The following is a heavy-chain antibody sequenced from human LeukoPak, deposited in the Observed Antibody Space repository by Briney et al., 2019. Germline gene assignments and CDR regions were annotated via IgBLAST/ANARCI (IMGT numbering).Heavy chain of an antibody. J-gene: IGHJ4*02. D-gene: IGHD3-22*01. Sequence: QSGGPLRLSCAASGFTFSSYEMNRVRQAPGKGLEWVSYISSSGSTIYYADSVKGRFTISRDNAKNSLYLQMNSLRAEDTAVYYCARGRADYYDSSTLGYWGQGTLVTVSS. V-gene: IGHV3-48*03. CDR2: ISSSGSTI. CDR1: GFTFSSYE. CDR3: ARGRADYYDSSTLGY.